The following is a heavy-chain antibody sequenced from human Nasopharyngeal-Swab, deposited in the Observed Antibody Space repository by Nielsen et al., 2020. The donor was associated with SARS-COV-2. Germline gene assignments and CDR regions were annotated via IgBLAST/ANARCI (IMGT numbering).Heavy chain of an antibody. V-gene: IGHV4-59*12. CDR1: GGSISSYY. CDR3: ARGRSKITMIVVVIAFWQYYFDY. CDR2: IYYSGST. Sequence: SETLSLTCTVSGGSISSYYWSWIRQSPGKGLEWIGSIYYSGSTNYNPSLKSRVTISLDTSTNHFSLQLRSMTASDTAVYYCARGRSKITMIVVVIAFWQYYFDYWGQGALVTVSS. J-gene: IGHJ4*02. D-gene: IGHD3-22*01.